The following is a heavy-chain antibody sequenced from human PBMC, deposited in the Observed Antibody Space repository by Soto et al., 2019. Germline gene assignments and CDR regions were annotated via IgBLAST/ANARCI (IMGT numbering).Heavy chain of an antibody. Sequence: GASVKVSCKASGYTFTSYGISWVRQAPGQGLEWMGWMNANSGNTNYAQKFQGRVTMTRNTSISTAYMELSSLRSEDTAVYYCARTQSYDILTGYYFYYYYMDVWGKGTTVTVSS. CDR3: ARTQSYDILTGYYFYYYYMDV. D-gene: IGHD3-9*01. CDR1: GYTFTSYG. V-gene: IGHV1-8*02. J-gene: IGHJ6*03. CDR2: MNANSGNT.